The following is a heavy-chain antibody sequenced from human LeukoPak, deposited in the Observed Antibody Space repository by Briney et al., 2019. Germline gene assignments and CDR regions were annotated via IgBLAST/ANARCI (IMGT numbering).Heavy chain of an antibody. J-gene: IGHJ6*03. V-gene: IGHV3-48*04. CDR3: ARELGQQLDYYYYYMDV. CDR1: GFTFSNFD. Sequence: PGGSLRLSCEGSGFTFSNFDMNWVRQAPGKGLEWVSYISRSSSSISYADSVKGRFTISRDNAKNSLYLQMNSLRAEDTAVYYCARELGQQLDYYYYYMDVWGKGTTVTVSS. D-gene: IGHD6-13*01. CDR2: ISRSSSSI.